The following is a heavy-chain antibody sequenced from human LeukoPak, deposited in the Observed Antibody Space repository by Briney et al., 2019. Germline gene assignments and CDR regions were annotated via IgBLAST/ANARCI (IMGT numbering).Heavy chain of an antibody. D-gene: IGHD2-2*01. CDR1: GFTFSSYE. J-gene: IGHJ3*02. Sequence: GGSLRLSCAASGFTFSSYEMNWVRQAPGKGLEWVSYISSSGSTIYYADSVKGRFTISRDNAKNSLYLQMNSLRAEGTAVYYCARGAIVVVPAAEDDAFDIWGQGTMVTVSS. CDR3: ARGAIVVVPAAEDDAFDI. CDR2: ISSSGSTI. V-gene: IGHV3-48*03.